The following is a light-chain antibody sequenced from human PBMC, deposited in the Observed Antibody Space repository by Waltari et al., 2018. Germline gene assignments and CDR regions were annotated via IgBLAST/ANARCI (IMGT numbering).Light chain of an antibody. CDR2: SNN. CDR1: SSHIGTNP. Sequence: QSVLTQPPSTSGTPGQRVPISCSGTSSHIGTNPVNWYQHLPGTAPKLLIYSNNQRPSGVPGRFSGSKSGTSASLAISGLQSEDEADYYCAAWDDTLNGYVFGTGTKVTVL. V-gene: IGLV1-44*01. J-gene: IGLJ1*01. CDR3: AAWDDTLNGYV.